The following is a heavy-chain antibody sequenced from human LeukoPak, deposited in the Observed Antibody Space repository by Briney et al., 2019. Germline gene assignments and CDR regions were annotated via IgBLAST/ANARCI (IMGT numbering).Heavy chain of an antibody. J-gene: IGHJ6*03. CDR1: GNSISSGDNY. V-gene: IGHV4-61*02. CDR2: IYTSGST. Sequence: SQTLSLTCTVSGNSISSGDNYWSWIRQPAGKGLEWIGRIYTSGSTNYNPSLKSRVTISVGTSKNQFSLKLSSVTAADTAVYYCAREPMDVWGKGTTVTISS. CDR3: AREPMDV.